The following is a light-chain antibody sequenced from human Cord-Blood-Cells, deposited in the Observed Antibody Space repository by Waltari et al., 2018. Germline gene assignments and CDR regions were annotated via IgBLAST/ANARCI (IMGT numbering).Light chain of an antibody. J-gene: IGLJ3*02. Sequence: QSVLTQPPSVSGPPGQRVTIPCTGSSSNIGAGYDVHWYQQLPGTAPKLLIYCTSNRPSGVPDRFSGSKSGTAASLAITGLQAEDEADYYCQSYDSSLSGSVFGGGTKLTVL. CDR1: SSNIGAGYD. V-gene: IGLV1-40*01. CDR3: QSYDSSLSGSV. CDR2: CTS.